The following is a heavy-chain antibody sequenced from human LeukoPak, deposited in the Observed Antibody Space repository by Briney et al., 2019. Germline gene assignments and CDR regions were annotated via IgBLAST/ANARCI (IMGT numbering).Heavy chain of an antibody. CDR1: GGSISSYY. V-gene: IGHV4-59*01. CDR2: IYYSGTT. J-gene: IGHJ4*02. D-gene: IGHD7-27*01. CDR3: AREGWGYYFDF. Sequence: NPSETLSLTCTVSGGSISSYYWSWIRQPPGKGLEWIGYIYYSGTTNYNPSLKSRVTISVDTSKNQFSLKLSSVTAADTAVYYCAREGWGYYFDFWGQGTLVTVSS.